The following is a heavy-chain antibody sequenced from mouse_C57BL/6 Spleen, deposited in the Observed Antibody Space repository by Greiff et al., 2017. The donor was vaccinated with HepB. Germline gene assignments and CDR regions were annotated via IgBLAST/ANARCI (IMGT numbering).Heavy chain of an antibody. D-gene: IGHD4-1*01. CDR2: IDPNSGGT. J-gene: IGHJ3*01. CDR1: GYTFTSYW. CDR3: ARPPANWDVAWFAY. Sequence: VQLQQSGAELVKPGASVKLSCKASGYTFTSYWMHWVKQRPGRGLEWIGRIDPNSGGTKYNEKFKSKATLTVDKPSSTAYMPLSSLTSEDSAVYYCARPPANWDVAWFAYWGQGTLVTVSA. V-gene: IGHV1-72*01.